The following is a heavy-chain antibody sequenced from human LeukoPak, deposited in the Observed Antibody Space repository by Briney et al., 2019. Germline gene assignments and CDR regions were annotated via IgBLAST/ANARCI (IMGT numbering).Heavy chain of an antibody. V-gene: IGHV3-30-3*01. J-gene: IGHJ4*02. D-gene: IGHD3-10*01. CDR3: ARAMGYFDY. CDR2: ISYDGSNK. Sequence: QSGGSLRLSCAASGFNFSSYAMHWVRQAPGKGLEWVAVISYDGSNKYYADSVKGRFTISRDNSKNTLYLQMKSLRAEDTAVYYCARAMGYFDYWGQGTLVTVSS. CDR1: GFNFSSYA.